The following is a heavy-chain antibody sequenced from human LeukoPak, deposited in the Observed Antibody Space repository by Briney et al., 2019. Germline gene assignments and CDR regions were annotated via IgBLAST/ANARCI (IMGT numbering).Heavy chain of an antibody. D-gene: IGHD6-13*01. J-gene: IGHJ6*02. CDR2: ISAYNGNT. CDR3: ARGLSTQYGSSWYVYYYGMDV. CDR1: GYTFTSYG. Sequence: ASVKVSCKASGYTFTSYGISWVRQAPEQGLEWMGWISAYNGNTSYAQKLQGRVTMTTDTSTSTAYMELRSLRSDDTAVYYCARGLSTQYGSSWYVYYYGMDVWGQGTTVTVSS. V-gene: IGHV1-18*01.